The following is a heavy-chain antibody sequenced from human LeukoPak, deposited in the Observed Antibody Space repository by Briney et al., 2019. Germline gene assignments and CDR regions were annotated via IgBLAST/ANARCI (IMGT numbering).Heavy chain of an antibody. V-gene: IGHV3-7*01. D-gene: IGHD3-22*01. J-gene: IGHJ4*02. CDR2: IKQDGSEK. Sequence: GGSLRLSCAASGFTVSSNYMSWVRQAPGKGLEWVANIKQDGSEKYYVDSVKGRFTISRDNGKNSLYLQMNSLRAEDTAVYYCARDMYYYDSSGYYYYFDCWGQGTLVTVSS. CDR3: ARDMYYYDSSGYYYYFDC. CDR1: GFTVSSNY.